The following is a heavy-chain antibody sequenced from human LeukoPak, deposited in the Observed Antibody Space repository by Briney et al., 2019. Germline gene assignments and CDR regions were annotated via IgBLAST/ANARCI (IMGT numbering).Heavy chain of an antibody. D-gene: IGHD3-22*01. CDR1: GFTFSSYA. J-gene: IGHJ4*02. Sequence: GGSLRLSCAASGFTFSSYAMHWVRQAPGKGLEWVAVISYDGSNKYYADSVKGRFTISRDNAKNSLYLQMNSLRAEDTAVYYCARRGGSSGYYNDYWGQGTLVTVSS. V-gene: IGHV3-30-3*01. CDR3: ARRGGSSGYYNDY. CDR2: ISYDGSNK.